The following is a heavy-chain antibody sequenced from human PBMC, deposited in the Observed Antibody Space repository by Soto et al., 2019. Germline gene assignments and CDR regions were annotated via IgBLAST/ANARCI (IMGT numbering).Heavy chain of an antibody. V-gene: IGHV3-48*03. J-gene: IGHJ5*02. CDR3: ARESGFASCWFDP. CDR2: ISSSGSTI. D-gene: IGHD3-3*01. CDR1: GFTFSSYE. Sequence: VGSLRLSCAASGFTFSSYEMNWVRQAPGKGLEWVSYISSSGSTIYYADSVKGRFTISRDNAKNSLYLQMNSLRAEDTAVYYCARESGFASCWFDPWGQGTLVTVSS.